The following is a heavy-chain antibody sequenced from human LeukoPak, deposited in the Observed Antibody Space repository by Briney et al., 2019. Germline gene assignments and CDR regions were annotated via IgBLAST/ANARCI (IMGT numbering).Heavy chain of an antibody. D-gene: IGHD2-2*01. CDR3: AREETGIVVVSAAIRV. V-gene: IGHV3-21*01. J-gene: IGHJ4*02. Sequence: GGSLRLSCAASGFTFSSYTINWVRQAPGKGLEWVSSISSSSSYIYYADSVKGRFTISRDNAKNSLYLQMNSLRVEDTAVYYCAREETGIVVVSAAIRVRGEGNLGAVSS. CDR2: ISSSSSYI. CDR1: GFTFSSYT.